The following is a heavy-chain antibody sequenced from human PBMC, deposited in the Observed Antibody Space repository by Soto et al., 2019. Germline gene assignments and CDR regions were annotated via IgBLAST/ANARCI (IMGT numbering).Heavy chain of an antibody. CDR1: GGSISSGGYY. Sequence: SETLSLTCTVSGGSISSGGYYYSWIRQHPGKGLEWIGYIYYSGSTYYNPSLKSRVTISVDTSKNQFSLELSSVTAADTAVYYCARESRTMSLDYWGQGTLVTVSS. J-gene: IGHJ4*02. CDR2: IYYSGST. V-gene: IGHV4-31*03. D-gene: IGHD3-10*02. CDR3: ARESRTMSLDY.